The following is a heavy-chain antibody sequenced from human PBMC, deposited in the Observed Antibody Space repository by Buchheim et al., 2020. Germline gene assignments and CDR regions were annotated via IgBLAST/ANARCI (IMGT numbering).Heavy chain of an antibody. Sequence: EVQLVESGGGLVQPGGSLRLSCAASTFTFSNFAMSWVRQVPGRGPEWVSAISAGAGSTYYADAVKGRFTISRDNSKNMLYLQMNSLRAEDTAIYYCAKDDYITGKFDPWGQGTL. J-gene: IGHJ5*02. CDR1: TFTFSNFA. CDR3: AKDDYITGKFDP. V-gene: IGHV3-23*04. D-gene: IGHD1-20*01. CDR2: ISAGAGST.